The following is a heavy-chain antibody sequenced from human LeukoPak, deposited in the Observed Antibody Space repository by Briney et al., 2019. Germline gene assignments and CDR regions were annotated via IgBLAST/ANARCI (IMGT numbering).Heavy chain of an antibody. D-gene: IGHD1-26*01. Sequence: PSETLSLTCTVSGGSISSSSYYWGWIRQPPGKGLEWIGSIYYSGSTCYNPSLKSRVTISVDTSKNQFSLKLSSVTAADTAVYYCAKIAETSGSYGQGYGYWGQGTLVTVSS. J-gene: IGHJ4*02. CDR2: IYYSGST. CDR3: AKIAETSGSYGQGYGY. V-gene: IGHV4-39*07. CDR1: GGSISSSSYY.